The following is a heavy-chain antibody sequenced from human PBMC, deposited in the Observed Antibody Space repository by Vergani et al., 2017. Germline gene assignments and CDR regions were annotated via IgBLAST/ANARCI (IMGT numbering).Heavy chain of an antibody. Sequence: RLVQSGGGLAHPGGSLRLSCAASGLPVSGFAFNTYAMIWVRQAPGNGLAWVSGISATGDENTYYADSVKGRFTISRDNSKNMLYLQMNSLRAEDTAVYYCARLSYDTTPYLQGGYDCWGQGTLVSVSS. J-gene: IGHJ4*02. CDR2: ISATGDENT. CDR1: GLPVSGFAFNTYA. CDR3: ARLSYDTTPYLQGGYDC. V-gene: IGHV3-23*04. D-gene: IGHD3-22*01.